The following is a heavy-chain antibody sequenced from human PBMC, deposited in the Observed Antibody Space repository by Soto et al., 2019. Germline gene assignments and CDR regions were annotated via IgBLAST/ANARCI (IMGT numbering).Heavy chain of an antibody. D-gene: IGHD3-16*01. J-gene: IGHJ4*02. V-gene: IGHV1-3*01. Sequence: QVQLVQSGAEVKEPGASVKASCKASGYTFTTQPIHWVRQAPGQRLEWMGWINPGNGNTEYSQKFHGRVIITRDTSASTASMELSSLRSEDAAVYYCASRPGLEGGPFDFWGQGTLVTVSS. CDR2: INPGNGNT. CDR1: GYTFTTQP. CDR3: ASRPGLEGGPFDF.